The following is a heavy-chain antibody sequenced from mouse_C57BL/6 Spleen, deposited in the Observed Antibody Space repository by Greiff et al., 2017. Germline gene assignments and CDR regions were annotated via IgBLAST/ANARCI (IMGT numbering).Heavy chain of an antibody. CDR1: GFSLTSYG. Sequence: VKLMESGPGLVAPSQSLSITCTASGFSLTSYGVSWVRQPPGKGLEWLGVIWGDGSTNSHSALISRLSISNDNSKSQVFLKLNSLQTDDTATYYCAKVDYSNPHWYFDVWGTGTTVTVSS. V-gene: IGHV2-3*01. J-gene: IGHJ1*03. CDR2: IWGDGST. CDR3: AKVDYSNPHWYFDV. D-gene: IGHD2-5*01.